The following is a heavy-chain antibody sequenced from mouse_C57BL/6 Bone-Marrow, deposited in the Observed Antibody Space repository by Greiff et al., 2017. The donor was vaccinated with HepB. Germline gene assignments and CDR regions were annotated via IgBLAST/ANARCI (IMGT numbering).Heavy chain of an antibody. CDR2: IDPSDSYT. Sequence: QVQLQQPGAELVMPGASVKLSCKASGYTFTSYWMHWVKQRPGQGLEWIGEIDPSDSYTNYNQKFKGKSTLTVDKSSSTAYMQLSSLTSEDSAVYYCAREDYDGYYAMDYWGQGTSVTVSS. J-gene: IGHJ4*01. V-gene: IGHV1-69*01. CDR3: AREDYDGYYAMDY. CDR1: GYTFTSYW. D-gene: IGHD2-4*01.